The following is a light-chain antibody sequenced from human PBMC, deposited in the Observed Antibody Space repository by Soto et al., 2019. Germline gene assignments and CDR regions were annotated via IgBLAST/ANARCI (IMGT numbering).Light chain of an antibody. CDR2: DVN. Sequence: QSALTQPRSVSGSPGQSVTISCSGTTSDVGGYNYVSWYQQLPGRAPKLIISDVNKRPSGVPDRFSGSKSGNTASLTISGLQAEDEVDYYCCSYAGSYSIFGGGTKLTVL. V-gene: IGLV2-11*01. CDR1: TSDVGGYNY. CDR3: CSYAGSYSI. J-gene: IGLJ2*01.